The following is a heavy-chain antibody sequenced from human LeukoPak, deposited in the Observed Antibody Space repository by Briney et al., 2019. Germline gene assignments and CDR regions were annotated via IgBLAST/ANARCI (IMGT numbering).Heavy chain of an antibody. CDR1: GFTFSSYA. J-gene: IGHJ4*02. D-gene: IGHD6-19*01. CDR3: AKGVAVAKGYFDY. V-gene: IGHV3-23*01. CDR2: ISGSGGST. Sequence: QAGGSLRLSCAASGFTFSSYAMSWVRQAPGKGLEWVSAISGSGGSTYYADSVKGRFTISRDNSKNTPYLQMNSLRAEDTAVYYCAKGVAVAKGYFDYWGQGTLVTVSS.